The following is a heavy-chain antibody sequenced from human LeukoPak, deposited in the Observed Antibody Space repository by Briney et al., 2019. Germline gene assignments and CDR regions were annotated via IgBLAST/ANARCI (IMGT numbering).Heavy chain of an antibody. Sequence: GGSLRLSCAASGFTVSGNYMSWVRQPPGKGLEWVSLIYSGGSTFYADSVKGRFTVSRDNSKNTLYLHMNSLRADDTAVYYCARVKLTVATNYVDYWGQGTLVTVSS. D-gene: IGHD1-26*01. V-gene: IGHV3-53*03. J-gene: IGHJ4*02. CDR3: ARVKLTVATNYVDY. CDR1: GFTVSGNY. CDR2: IYSGGST.